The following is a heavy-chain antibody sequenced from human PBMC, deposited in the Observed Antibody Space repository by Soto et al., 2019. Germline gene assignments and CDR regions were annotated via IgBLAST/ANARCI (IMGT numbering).Heavy chain of an antibody. Sequence: SLRLSCAASGFTFSSYGMHWVRQAPGKGLEWVAVISYDGSNKYYADSVKGRFTISRDNSKNTLYLQMNSLRAEDTAVYYCAKDGVAPITGTTLGRWFDPWGQGILVAVSS. CDR2: ISYDGSNK. V-gene: IGHV3-30*18. CDR3: AKDGVAPITGTTLGRWFDP. CDR1: GFTFSSYG. D-gene: IGHD1-20*01. J-gene: IGHJ5*02.